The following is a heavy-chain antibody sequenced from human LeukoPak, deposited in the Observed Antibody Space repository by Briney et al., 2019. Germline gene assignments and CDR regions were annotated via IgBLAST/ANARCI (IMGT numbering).Heavy chain of an antibody. V-gene: IGHV4-39*07. CDR2: IYYSGST. J-gene: IGHJ4*02. D-gene: IGHD6-13*01. CDR3: ARDRLSSSSWYRGFDY. CDR1: GGSISSSSYY. Sequence: SETLSLTCTVSGGSISSSSYYWGWIRQPPGKGLEWIGSIYYSGSTNYNPSLKSRVTISVDTSKNQFSLKLSSVTAADTAVYYCARDRLSSSSWYRGFDYWGQGTLVTVSS.